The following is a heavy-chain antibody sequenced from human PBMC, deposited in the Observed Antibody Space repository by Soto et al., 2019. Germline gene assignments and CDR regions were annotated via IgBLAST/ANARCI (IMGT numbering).Heavy chain of an antibody. CDR1: GGSFSGYY. Sequence: SETLSLTCAVYGGSFSGYYWSWIRQPPGKGLEWIGEINHSGSTNYNPSLKSRVTISVDTSKNQFSLKLSSVTAADTAVYYCARRNIVLKGWFDPWGQGTLVTVSS. J-gene: IGHJ5*02. D-gene: IGHD2-8*01. CDR2: INHSGST. CDR3: ARRNIVLKGWFDP. V-gene: IGHV4-34*01.